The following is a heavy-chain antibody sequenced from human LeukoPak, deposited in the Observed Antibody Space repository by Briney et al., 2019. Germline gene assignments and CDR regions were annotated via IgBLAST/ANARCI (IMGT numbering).Heavy chain of an antibody. CDR3: AREGEFWSGYYDY. CDR2: IKQDGSEK. V-gene: IGHV3-7*01. J-gene: IGHJ4*02. D-gene: IGHD3-3*01. CDR1: GFTFSSYW. Sequence: GGSLRLSCAGSGFTFSSYWMSWVRQAPGKGLEWVANIKQDGSEKYYVDSVKGRFTISRDNAKNSLYLQMNSLRAEDTAVYYCAREGEFWSGYYDYWGQGTLVTVSS.